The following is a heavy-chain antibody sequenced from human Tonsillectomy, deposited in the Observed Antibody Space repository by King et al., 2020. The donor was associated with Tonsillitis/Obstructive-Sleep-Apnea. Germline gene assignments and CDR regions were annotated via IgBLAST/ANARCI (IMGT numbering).Heavy chain of an antibody. V-gene: IGHV4-59*01. D-gene: IGHD6-6*01. CDR3: ARERVIAAPWSDP. Sequence: QLQESGPGLVKPSETLSLTCTVSGGSISSYYWSWIRQPPGKGLEWIGYISYSESTNYNPSLKSRVTISVDTSKNQFSLKLSSVAAADTAVYYCARERVIAAPWSDPWGQGTLVTVSS. CDR2: ISYSEST. J-gene: IGHJ5*02. CDR1: GGSISSYY.